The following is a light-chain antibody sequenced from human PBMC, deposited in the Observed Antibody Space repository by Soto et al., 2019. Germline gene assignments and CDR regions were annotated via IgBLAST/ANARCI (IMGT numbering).Light chain of an antibody. J-gene: IGLJ3*02. CDR2: DTS. V-gene: IGLV7-46*01. Sequence: QAVVTQEPSLTVSPGGTITLTCGSSTGAVTSGHHPYWLQQKPGQAPRSLIYDTSNKQSWTPARFSDSLLGGKAALTLSGPQPEEEAEYYCMLTSSGPWVFGGGTQLTV. CDR1: TGAVTSGHH. CDR3: MLTSSGPWV.